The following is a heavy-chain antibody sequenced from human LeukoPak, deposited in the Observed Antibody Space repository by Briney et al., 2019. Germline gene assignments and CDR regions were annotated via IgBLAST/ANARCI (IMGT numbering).Heavy chain of an antibody. CDR1: GYTFTSYY. V-gene: IGHV1-46*01. Sequence: GASVKVSCKASGYTFTSYYMHWVRQAPGQGLEWMGIINPSGGSTSYAQKFQGRVTMTRDTSTSTVYMELSSLRSEDTAVYYCARDRLPRNGDYSSGYWGQGTLVTVSS. CDR3: ARDRLPRNGDYSSGY. J-gene: IGHJ4*02. CDR2: INPSGGST. D-gene: IGHD4-17*01.